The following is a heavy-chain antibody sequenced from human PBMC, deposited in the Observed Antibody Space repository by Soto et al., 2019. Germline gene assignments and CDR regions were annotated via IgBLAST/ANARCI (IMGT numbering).Heavy chain of an antibody. CDR2: IKHDGSEK. D-gene: IGHD6-6*01. V-gene: IGHV3-7*01. CDR1: GFTFSSDW. CDR3: ARGVH. Sequence: EVQLVESGGGLVQPGGSLRLPCAASGFTFSSDWMSWVRQAPGRGLEWVAHIKHDGSEKYYVDSVMDRFTISRDNAKNSLSLQMNSLRAEDTAVYYCARGVHWGQGTLVTVSS. J-gene: IGHJ4*02.